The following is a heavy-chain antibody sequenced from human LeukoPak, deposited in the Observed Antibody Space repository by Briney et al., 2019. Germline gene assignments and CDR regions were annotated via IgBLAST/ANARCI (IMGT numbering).Heavy chain of an antibody. D-gene: IGHD2-15*01. J-gene: IGHJ5*02. Sequence: SETLSLTCTVSGGSISSYYWSWIRQPPGKGLEWIGYIYYSGSTNYNPSLKSRVTISVDTSKNQFSLELSSVTAADTAVYYCATQREYCSGGSCYFWFDPWGQGTLVTVSS. CDR3: ATQREYCSGGSCYFWFDP. CDR2: IYYSGST. V-gene: IGHV4-59*01. CDR1: GGSISSYY.